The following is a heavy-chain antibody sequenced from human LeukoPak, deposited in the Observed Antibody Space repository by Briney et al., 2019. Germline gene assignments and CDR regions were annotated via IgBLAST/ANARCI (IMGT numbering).Heavy chain of an antibody. CDR3: ATYTHWVAGDV. CDR1: GFNFISHW. Sequence: GGSLRLSCAASGFNFISHWMTWVRQAPGKGLEWVANIRQDEGEKYYADSVTGRFTISRDNARNSLYLQMSSLRAEDTAVYYCATYTHWVAGDVWGQGTTVTVSS. CDR2: IRQDEGEK. J-gene: IGHJ6*02. D-gene: IGHD3-16*01. V-gene: IGHV3-7*01.